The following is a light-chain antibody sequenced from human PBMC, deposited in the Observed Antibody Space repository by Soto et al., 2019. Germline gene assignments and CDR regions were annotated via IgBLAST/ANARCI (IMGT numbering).Light chain of an antibody. CDR3: QQRSNWPR. Sequence: ETVLTQSPGTLSLSPGERATLSCRASQSVSSSDLAWYQQKPGQAPRLLIYGASRRATGIPDRFSGSGSGTDFTLTISRLEPEDFAVYYCQQRSNWPRFGGGTKVEIK. V-gene: IGKV3D-20*02. J-gene: IGKJ4*02. CDR1: QSVSSSD. CDR2: GAS.